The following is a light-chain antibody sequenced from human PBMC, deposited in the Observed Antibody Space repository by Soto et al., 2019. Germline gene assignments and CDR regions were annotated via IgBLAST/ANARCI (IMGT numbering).Light chain of an antibody. J-gene: IGKJ1*01. V-gene: IGKV3-20*01. CDR2: GAS. Sequence: VMTQHPPTLSVSAGGTVTLSCRASQSIRTNVAWYQQIPGQAPRLLIYGASSRATGIPDRFSGSGSGTDFTLTISRLEPEDFAVYYCQQYGSSPRWTSGHGTKVDIK. CDR3: QQYGSSPRWT. CDR1: QSIRTN.